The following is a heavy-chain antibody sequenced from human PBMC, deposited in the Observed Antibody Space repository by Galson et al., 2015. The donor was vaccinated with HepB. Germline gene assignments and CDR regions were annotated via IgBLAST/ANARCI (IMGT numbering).Heavy chain of an antibody. Sequence: SLRLSCAASGFTFSSYWMSWVRQAPGKGLEWVANIKQDGSEKYYVDSVKGRFTISRDNAKNSLYLQMNSLRAEDTAVYYCARVLPPAGLPLWSYYYYGMDVWGQGTTVTVSS. D-gene: IGHD3-3*01. CDR2: IKQDGSEK. CDR1: GFTFSSYW. V-gene: IGHV3-7*03. J-gene: IGHJ6*02. CDR3: ARVLPPAGLPLWSYYYYGMDV.